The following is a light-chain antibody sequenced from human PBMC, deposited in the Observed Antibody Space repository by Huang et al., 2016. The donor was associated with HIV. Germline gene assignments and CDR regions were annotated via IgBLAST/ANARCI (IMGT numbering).Light chain of an antibody. CDR1: QSVSSS. Sequence: EIVLTQSPATLSLSPGERATLSFRASQSVSSSLAWYQQKPGQAPRLLIYDASNRATGSTARFSGSGSGTDFTLTISSLEPEDFAVYYCQQRSNWRTFGQGTRLEIK. CDR2: DAS. J-gene: IGKJ5*01. CDR3: QQRSNWRT. V-gene: IGKV3-11*01.